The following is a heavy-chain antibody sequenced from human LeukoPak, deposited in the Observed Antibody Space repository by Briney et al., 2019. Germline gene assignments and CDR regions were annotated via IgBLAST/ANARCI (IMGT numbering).Heavy chain of an antibody. V-gene: IGHV1-69*13. CDR3: AIDPLDCSSTSCYTGVVYGLDY. Sequence: SVKVFCKASGGNFSSYAFSWVRLPPAQGLEWMGGIIPIFGTANYAQKFQGRVTITADESTSTAYMELSSLRSEDTAVYYCAIDPLDCSSTSCYTGVVYGLDYWGQGTLVTVSS. CDR1: GGNFSSYA. J-gene: IGHJ4*02. D-gene: IGHD2-2*02. CDR2: IIPIFGTA.